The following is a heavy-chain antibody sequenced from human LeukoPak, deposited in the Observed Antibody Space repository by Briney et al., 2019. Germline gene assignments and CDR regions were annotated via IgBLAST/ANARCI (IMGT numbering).Heavy chain of an antibody. J-gene: IGHJ3*02. CDR2: IKQDGSAK. CDR3: ARDLAGPPQEAFDI. CDR1: GFTFSNYW. V-gene: IGHV3-7*01. Sequence: GGSLRLSCAASGFTFSNYWMNWVRQAPGKGLEWVANIKQDGSAKYYVDSVKGQFTISRDNAKNSLYLQMNTLRAEDTAVYYCARDLAGPPQEAFDIWGQGTMVTVS.